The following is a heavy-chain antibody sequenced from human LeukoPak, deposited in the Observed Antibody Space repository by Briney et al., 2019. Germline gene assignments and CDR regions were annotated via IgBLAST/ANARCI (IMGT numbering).Heavy chain of an antibody. CDR1: GFFVRNNY. CDR3: TKEYYYYMDV. CDR2: IRGGGTSGTT. Sequence: GGSLRLSCAASGFFVRNNYMNWGRQAPGQGMEWVSVIRGGGTSGTTYYADSVKGRFTISRDNSKNTLYLQMNSLRAEDTAVYYCTKEYYYYMDVWGKGPTVTVSS. V-gene: IGHV3-53*01. J-gene: IGHJ6*03.